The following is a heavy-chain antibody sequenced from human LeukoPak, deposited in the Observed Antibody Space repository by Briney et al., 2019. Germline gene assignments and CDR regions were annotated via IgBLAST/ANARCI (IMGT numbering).Heavy chain of an antibody. Sequence: NPSETLSLTCAVYGGSFSGYYWSWIRQPPGKGLEWIGEINHSGSTNYNPSLKSRVTISVDTSKNQFSLKLNSVTAADTAVYYCARASRELAVRSIDYWGQGTLVTVSS. CDR2: INHSGST. J-gene: IGHJ4*02. CDR3: ARASRELAVRSIDY. CDR1: GGSFSGYY. V-gene: IGHV4-34*01. D-gene: IGHD1-26*01.